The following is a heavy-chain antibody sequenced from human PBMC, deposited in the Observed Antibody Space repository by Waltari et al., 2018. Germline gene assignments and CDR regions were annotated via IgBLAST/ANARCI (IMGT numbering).Heavy chain of an antibody. CDR3: ARSSPMEGDYRWYYYYYGMDV. J-gene: IGHJ6*02. D-gene: IGHD4-17*01. CDR2: INPNSGGT. Sequence: QVQLVQSGAEAKKPGASVKVSCKASGYTFTGNYMPWVRQAPGQGLEWRGWINPNSGGTNYAQKFQGWVTMTRDTSISTAYMELSRLRSDDTAVYYCARSSPMEGDYRWYYYYYGMDVWGQGTTVTVSS. V-gene: IGHV1-2*04. CDR1: GYTFTGNY.